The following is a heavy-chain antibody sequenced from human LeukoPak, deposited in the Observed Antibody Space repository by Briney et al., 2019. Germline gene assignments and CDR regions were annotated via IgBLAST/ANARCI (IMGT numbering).Heavy chain of an antibody. CDR1: GGTFSSYA. V-gene: IGHV1-69*06. J-gene: IGHJ3*02. D-gene: IGHD3-22*01. CDR3: AKDSPYYYDSSGYYRPGAFDI. Sequence: GASVKVSCKASGGTFSSYAISWVRQAPGQGLEWMGGIIPSLGTANYAQKFKGRVTITADKSTSTAYMELSSLRAEDTAVYYCAKDSPYYYDSSGYYRPGAFDIWGQGTMVTVSS. CDR2: IIPSLGTA.